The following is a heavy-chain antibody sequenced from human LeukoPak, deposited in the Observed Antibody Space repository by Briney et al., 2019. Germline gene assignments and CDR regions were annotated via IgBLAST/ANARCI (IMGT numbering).Heavy chain of an antibody. J-gene: IGHJ6*04. V-gene: IGHV1-69*13. CDR2: IIPIFGTA. Sequence: SVKVSCKASGGTFSSYAISWVRQAPGQGLEWMGGIIPIFGTANYAQKFQGRVTITADESTSTAYVELSSLRSEDTAVYYCARDSRSTSCYTCVDVWGKGTTVTVSS. CDR1: GGTFSSYA. D-gene: IGHD2-2*02. CDR3: ARDSRSTSCYTCVDV.